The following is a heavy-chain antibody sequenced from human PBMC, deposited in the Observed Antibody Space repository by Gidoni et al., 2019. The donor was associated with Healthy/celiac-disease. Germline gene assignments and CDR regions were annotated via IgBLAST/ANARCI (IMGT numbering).Heavy chain of an antibody. D-gene: IGHD4-17*01. V-gene: IGHV3-9*01. CDR1: GFTFDDYA. Sequence: EVQLVESGGGLVQPGRSLRLSCAASGFTFDDYAMHWVRQAPGKGLEWVSGISWNSGSIGYADSVKGRFTISRDNAKNSLYLQMNSLRAEDTALYYCAKEAGDYERGCLDYWGQGTLVTVSS. J-gene: IGHJ4*02. CDR2: ISWNSGSI. CDR3: AKEAGDYERGCLDY.